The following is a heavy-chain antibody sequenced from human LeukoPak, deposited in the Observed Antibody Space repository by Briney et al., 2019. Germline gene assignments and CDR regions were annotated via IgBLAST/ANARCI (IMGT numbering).Heavy chain of an antibody. V-gene: IGHV4-39*01. D-gene: IGHD1-14*01. CDR2: IYNSVIA. CDR3: ARLDYNFGTI. CDR1: GDSISGSSYY. J-gene: IGHJ4*02. Sequence: SETLSLTCTVSGDSISGSSYYWGWIRQPPGQGLEWIGNIYNSVIAYYNPSLKSRVTIAVDTSKNQFSLRLTSVTAADTALYFCARLDYNFGTIWGQGALVTVSP.